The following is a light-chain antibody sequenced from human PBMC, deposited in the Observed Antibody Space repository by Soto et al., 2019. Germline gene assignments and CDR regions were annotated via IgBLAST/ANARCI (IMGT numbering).Light chain of an antibody. CDR2: EVS. CDR1: RSAVGAYDY. CDR3: SSFAGINNLL. Sequence: QSVLPQPPSASGFPGQSVPISCTGTRSAVGAYDYVSWYQQHPGKAPKLMIYEVSQRPSGVPDRFSGSKSGNTASLTISGLQAEDEGDYYCSSFAGINNLLFGGGTKLTVL. V-gene: IGLV2-8*01. J-gene: IGLJ2*01.